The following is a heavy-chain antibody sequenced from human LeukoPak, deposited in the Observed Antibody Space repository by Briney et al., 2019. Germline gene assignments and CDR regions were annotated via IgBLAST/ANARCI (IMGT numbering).Heavy chain of an antibody. D-gene: IGHD2-2*01. CDR2: IRYDGSNK. Sequence: GGSLRLSCAASGFTFSSYGMHWVRQAPGKGLEWVAFIRYDGSNKYYADSVKGRFTISRDNSKNTLYLQMNSLRAEDTAVYYCAKDPQEYQLHRMRDYWGQGTLVTVSS. CDR3: AKDPQEYQLHRMRDY. J-gene: IGHJ4*02. V-gene: IGHV3-30*02. CDR1: GFTFSSYG.